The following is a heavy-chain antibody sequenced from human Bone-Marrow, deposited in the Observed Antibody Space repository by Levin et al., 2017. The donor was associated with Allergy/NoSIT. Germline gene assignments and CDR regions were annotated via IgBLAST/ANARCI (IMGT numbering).Heavy chain of an antibody. Sequence: ESLKISCTVPGGSFTTGNYYWGWIRQPPGKGLEWIGSLYYSGNTYYNPSLKSRVTVSVDTSKNQFSLKLSSVTAADTAVYYCARLRYSDLQSSYHFDYWGQGILVTVSS. CDR3: ARLRYSDLQSSYHFDY. CDR2: LYYSGNT. V-gene: IGHV4-39*01. D-gene: IGHD4-11*01. CDR1: GGSFTTGNYY. J-gene: IGHJ4*02.